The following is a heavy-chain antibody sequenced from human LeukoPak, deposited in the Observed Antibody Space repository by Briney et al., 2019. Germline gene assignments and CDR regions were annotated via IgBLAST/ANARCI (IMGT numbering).Heavy chain of an antibody. Sequence: SETLSLTCAVYGGSFSGYYWSWLRQPPGKGLEWIGEINHSGSTNYNPSLTSRVTISVDTSKNQFSLKLSSVTAADTAVYYCASPYSSSSSGGYWGQGTLVTVSS. CDR1: GGSFSGYY. D-gene: IGHD6-6*01. CDR2: INHSGST. V-gene: IGHV4-34*01. CDR3: ASPYSSSSSGGY. J-gene: IGHJ4*02.